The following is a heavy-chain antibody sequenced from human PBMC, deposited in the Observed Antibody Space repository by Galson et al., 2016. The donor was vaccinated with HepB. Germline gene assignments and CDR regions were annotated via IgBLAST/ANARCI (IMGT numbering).Heavy chain of an antibody. J-gene: IGHJ4*02. CDR1: GFTFTDYY. D-gene: IGHD3-10*01. Sequence: SLRLSCAASGFTFTDYYMSWIRQAPGKGLESVSYISVTGSTIYYADSVKGRFTISRDNTKNLLFLQVNSLRAEDTAVYYCAREAFYYGSGTSYSPPLWGQGTLVTVSS. CDR2: ISVTGSTI. V-gene: IGHV3-11*01. CDR3: AREAFYYGSGTSYSPPL.